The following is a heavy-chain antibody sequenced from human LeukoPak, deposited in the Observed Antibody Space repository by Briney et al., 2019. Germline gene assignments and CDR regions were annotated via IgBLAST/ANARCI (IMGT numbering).Heavy chain of an antibody. V-gene: IGHV3-11*04. J-gene: IGHJ4*02. D-gene: IGHD6-13*01. CDR2: ISSSGSTI. CDR3: AKESSIAAAAFDY. Sequence: GGSLRLSCAASGFTFSDYYMSWIRQAPGKGLEWVSYISSSGSTIYYADSVKGRFTISRDNAKNSLYLQMNSLRAEDTAVYYCAKESSIAAAAFDYWGQGTLVTVSS. CDR1: GFTFSDYY.